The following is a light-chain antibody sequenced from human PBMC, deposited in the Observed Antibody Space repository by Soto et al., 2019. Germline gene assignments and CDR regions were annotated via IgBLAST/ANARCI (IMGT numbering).Light chain of an antibody. Sequence: EIVMTQSPATLSVSPGERATLSCRASQSVGSNLAWYQQRPGQAPRLLIYGASTRATGVPARFSGSGSGTEFTLTTSRLQSEDFGIYFCQQYNNWPPDRTFGQGTKVEIK. V-gene: IGKV3-15*01. J-gene: IGKJ1*01. CDR3: QQYNNWPPDRT. CDR1: QSVGSN. CDR2: GAS.